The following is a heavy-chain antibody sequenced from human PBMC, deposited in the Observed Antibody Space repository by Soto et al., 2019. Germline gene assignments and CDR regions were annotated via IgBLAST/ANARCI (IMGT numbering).Heavy chain of an antibody. V-gene: IGHV4-34*01. J-gene: IGHJ6*02. CDR1: GGSFSGYY. CDR3: ARGLGGYDKDYYYYYGMDV. D-gene: IGHD5-12*01. CDR2: INHSGST. Sequence: SETLSLTCAVYGGSFSGYYWSWIRQPPGKGLEWIGEINHSGSTNYNQSLKSRVTISVDTSKNQFSLKLSSVTAADTAVYYCARGLGGYDKDYYYYYGMDVWGQGTTVTVSS.